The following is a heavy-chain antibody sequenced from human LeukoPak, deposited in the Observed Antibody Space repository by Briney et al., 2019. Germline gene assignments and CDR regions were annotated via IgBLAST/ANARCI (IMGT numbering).Heavy chain of an antibody. CDR1: GFPFSSFG. Sequence: PGGSLRLSCAASGFPFSSFGIHWARQAPGKGLEWVAFIRYDGSNKYYADSVRGRFTISRDNSKSTLSLQMNSLRAEDTAIYYCATYRQVLLPFESWGQGTLVTVSS. CDR2: IRYDGSNK. J-gene: IGHJ4*02. D-gene: IGHD2-8*02. V-gene: IGHV3-30*02. CDR3: ATYRQVLLPFES.